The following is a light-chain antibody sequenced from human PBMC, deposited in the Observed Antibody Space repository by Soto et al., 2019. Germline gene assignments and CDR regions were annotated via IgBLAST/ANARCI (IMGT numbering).Light chain of an antibody. J-gene: IGKJ5*01. V-gene: IGKV3-20*01. CDR3: QRYGSSPLIT. Sequence: DIVLTQSPVTLFLFPGERATLSCRAFQIVSSSYLAWYQQRPGQAPRLLIYGTSSRATGIPDRFSGSGSGTYFTLTISRLEPEDFAVYFCQRYGSSPLITFGQGTRLEI. CDR2: GTS. CDR1: QIVSSSY.